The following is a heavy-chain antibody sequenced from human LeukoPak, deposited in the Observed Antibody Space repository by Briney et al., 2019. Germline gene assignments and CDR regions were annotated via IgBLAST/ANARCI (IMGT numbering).Heavy chain of an antibody. CDR3: ARLQVHCGGDCYTRWFDP. Sequence: SETLTLTCTVSGGSVSSYYWGWIRQPPGKGLEWIAYICYSGSTKYNPSLKSRVTISLDRSKSQFSLKLRSVTAADTAVYYCARLQVHCGGDCYTRWFDPWGQGTLVTVSS. J-gene: IGHJ5*02. D-gene: IGHD2-21*02. V-gene: IGHV4-59*08. CDR1: GGSVSSYY. CDR2: ICYSGST.